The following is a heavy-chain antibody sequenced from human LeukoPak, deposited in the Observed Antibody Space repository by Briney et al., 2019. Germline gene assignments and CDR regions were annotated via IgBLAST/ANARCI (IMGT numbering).Heavy chain of an antibody. Sequence: SETLSLTCTVSGYSISSGYYWGWIRQPPGKGLEWIGSIYHSGSTYYNPSLKSRVTISVDTSKNQFSLKLSSVTAADTAVYYCARHDDSLWLIFDPWGQGTLVTVSS. D-gene: IGHD5/OR15-5a*01. J-gene: IGHJ5*02. V-gene: IGHV4-38-2*02. CDR1: GYSISSGYY. CDR3: ARHDDSLWLIFDP. CDR2: IYHSGST.